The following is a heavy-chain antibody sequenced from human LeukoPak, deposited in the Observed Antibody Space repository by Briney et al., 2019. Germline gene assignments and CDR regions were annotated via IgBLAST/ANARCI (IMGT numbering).Heavy chain of an antibody. CDR3: ARRLRWYLAFDI. D-gene: IGHD4-23*01. V-gene: IGHV4-34*01. CDR2: INHSGST. J-gene: IGHJ3*02. Sequence: SETLSLTCAVFGGSFSGYYWSWIRQPPGKGLEWIGEINHSGSTNYNPSLKSRVTISVDTSKNQFSLKLSSVTAADTAVYYCARRLRWYLAFDIWGQGTMVTVSS. CDR1: GGSFSGYY.